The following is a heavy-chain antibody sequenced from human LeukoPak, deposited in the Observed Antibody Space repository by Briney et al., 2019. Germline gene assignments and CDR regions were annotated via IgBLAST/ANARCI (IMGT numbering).Heavy chain of an antibody. D-gene: IGHD1-14*01. Sequence: GSLRLSCAASGFTVITNDMTWVRQAPGKGLEWVSVLYSDGNTKYEDSVQGRFTISRDNSKNTLYLEMNSLSPDDTAVYYCARGVEPLAANTLAYWGQGTLVTVSS. V-gene: IGHV3-53*01. CDR1: GFTVITND. J-gene: IGHJ4*02. CDR3: ARGVEPLAANTLAY. CDR2: LYSDGNT.